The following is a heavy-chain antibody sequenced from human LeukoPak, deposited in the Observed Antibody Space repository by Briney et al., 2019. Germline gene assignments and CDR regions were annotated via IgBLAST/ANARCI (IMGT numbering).Heavy chain of an antibody. CDR1: GGSFSGYY. Sequence: SETLSLTCAVYGGSFSGYYWSWIRQPPGKGLEWIGEINHSGSTNYNPSLKSRVTISVDTSKNQFSLKLSSVTAADTAVYYCARVLGQRLVPYRRWFDPWGQGTLVTVSS. D-gene: IGHD3-9*01. CDR2: INHSGST. V-gene: IGHV4-34*01. J-gene: IGHJ5*02. CDR3: ARVLGQRLVPYRRWFDP.